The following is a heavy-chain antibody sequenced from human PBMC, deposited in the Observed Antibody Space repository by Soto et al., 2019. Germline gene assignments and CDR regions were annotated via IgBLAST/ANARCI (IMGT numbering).Heavy chain of an antibody. D-gene: IGHD3-16*02. V-gene: IGHV3-48*01. CDR3: ARDVDVVGAFDI. CDR2: ISSSSSTI. J-gene: IGHJ3*02. Sequence: GGSLRLSCAASGFTSSSYSMNWVRQAPGKGLEWVSYISSSSSTIYYADSVKGRFTISRDNAKNSLYLQMNSLRAEDTAVYYCARDVDVVGAFDIWGQGTMVTVSS. CDR1: GFTSSSYS.